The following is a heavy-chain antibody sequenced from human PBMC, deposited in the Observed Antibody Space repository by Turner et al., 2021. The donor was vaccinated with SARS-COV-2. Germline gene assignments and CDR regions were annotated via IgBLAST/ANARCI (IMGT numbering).Heavy chain of an antibody. CDR1: GVPFDDYA. V-gene: IGHV3-9*01. CDR3: AAGGGIDDTNWFDS. Sequence: EVQLVESGVGWGHPGRYMRHCCAASGVPFDDYAMHWVRQGPGKGQERVWSISLYSGSIGYADLAKSRLTITSDNAKNTLYLQKKSLVAEAKALYYCAAGGGIDDTNWFDSWGQGTLVTVSS. J-gene: IGHJ5*01. D-gene: IGHD1-1*01. CDR2: ISLYSGSI.